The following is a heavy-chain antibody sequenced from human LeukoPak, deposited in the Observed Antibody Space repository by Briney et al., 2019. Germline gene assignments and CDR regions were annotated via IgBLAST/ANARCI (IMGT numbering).Heavy chain of an antibody. J-gene: IGHJ4*02. CDR1: VGTFTSYA. V-gene: IGHV1-69*05. Sequence: GASVKVSCKSSVGTFTSYAISWVRQAPGQGLEWMGGFIPIFGTANYAQKFQCRVTITTDESTSTDYMELSSLRSEDTAVYYCARALTDYYDSSGYSSFGYWGQGTLVTVSS. CDR3: ARALTDYYDSSGYSSFGY. CDR2: FIPIFGTA. D-gene: IGHD3-22*01.